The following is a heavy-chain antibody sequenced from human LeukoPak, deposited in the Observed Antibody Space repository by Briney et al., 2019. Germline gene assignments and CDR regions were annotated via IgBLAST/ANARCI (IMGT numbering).Heavy chain of an antibody. D-gene: IGHD1-1*01. J-gene: IGHJ6*03. CDR2: MNPNSGNT. CDR1: GYTFTSYD. CDR3: ARDPAERLRGATYYYYMDV. Sequence: GASVKVSCKASGYTFTSYDINWVRQATGQGLEWMGWMNPNSGNTGYAQKFQGRVTMTRNTSISTAYMELSSLTSGDTAVYYSARDPAERLRGATYYYYMDVWGKGTTVTVSS. V-gene: IGHV1-8*01.